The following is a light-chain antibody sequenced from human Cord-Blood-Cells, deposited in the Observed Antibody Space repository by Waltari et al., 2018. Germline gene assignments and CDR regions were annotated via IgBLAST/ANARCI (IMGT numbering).Light chain of an antibody. V-gene: IGLV3-1*01. CDR2: QDS. J-gene: IGLJ2*01. CDR3: QAWDSSTVV. CDR1: KWGDKY. Sequence: SYELTQPPSVSVPPGQTASITCSGDKWGDKYACWYQQQPGQSPVLVIYQDSKRPSGITERFSGSNSGNTATLTISGTQAMDEADYYCQAWDSSTVVFGGGTKLTVL.